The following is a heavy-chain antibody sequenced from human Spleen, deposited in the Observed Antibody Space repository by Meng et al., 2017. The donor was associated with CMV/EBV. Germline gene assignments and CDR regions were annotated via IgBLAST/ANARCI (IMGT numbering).Heavy chain of an antibody. Sequence: ASVKVSCKASGYTFTGYYVHWVRQAPGQGLEWMGWIHPNSGGTDYAQKFQGRVTMTRDTSISTAYMELSSLRSDDTAVYYCAREVMATGETSSVDYWGQGTLVTVSS. J-gene: IGHJ4*02. CDR2: IHPNSGGT. V-gene: IGHV1-2*02. CDR3: AREVMATGETSSVDY. D-gene: IGHD5-12*01. CDR1: GYTFTGYY.